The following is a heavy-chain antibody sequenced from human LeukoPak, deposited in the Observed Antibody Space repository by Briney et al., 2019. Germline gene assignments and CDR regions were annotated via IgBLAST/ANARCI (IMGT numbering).Heavy chain of an antibody. D-gene: IGHD3-10*01. Sequence: CASVKVSCKASGYTFTSYYMHWVRQAPGQGLEWMGIINPSGGSTSYAQKFQGRVTMTRDMSTSTVYMELSSLRSEDTAVYYCASLDLDGSGSYYKRDNWFDPWGQGTLVTVSS. J-gene: IGHJ5*02. CDR3: ASLDLDGSGSYYKRDNWFDP. CDR2: INPSGGST. V-gene: IGHV1-46*01. CDR1: GYTFTSYY.